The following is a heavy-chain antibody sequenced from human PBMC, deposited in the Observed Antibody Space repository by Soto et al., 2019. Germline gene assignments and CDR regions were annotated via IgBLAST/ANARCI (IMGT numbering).Heavy chain of an antibody. CDR3: ASFASSGWPRYYYYGMDV. D-gene: IGHD6-19*01. J-gene: IGHJ6*02. V-gene: IGHV3-7*03. CDR1: GFTFSSYW. Sequence: HPGGSLRLSCAASGFTFSSYWMSWVRQAPGKGLEWVANIKQDGSEKYYVDSVKGRFTISRDNAKNSLYLQMNSLRAEDTAVYYCASFASSGWPRYYYYGMDVWVQGTTVTVSS. CDR2: IKQDGSEK.